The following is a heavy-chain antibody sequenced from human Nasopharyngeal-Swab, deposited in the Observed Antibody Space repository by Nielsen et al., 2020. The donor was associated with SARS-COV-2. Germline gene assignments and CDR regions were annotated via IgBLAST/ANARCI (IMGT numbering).Heavy chain of an antibody. V-gene: IGHV3-23*01. CDR3: AKDRNSAYYYYYMDV. Sequence: WIRQPPGKGLEWVSSVSGRDSTYYADSVKGRFTISRDISKNTLYLQMNSLRAEDTAVYYCAKDRNSAYYYYYMDVWGKGITVTVSS. J-gene: IGHJ6*03. D-gene: IGHD1-26*01. CDR2: VSGRDST.